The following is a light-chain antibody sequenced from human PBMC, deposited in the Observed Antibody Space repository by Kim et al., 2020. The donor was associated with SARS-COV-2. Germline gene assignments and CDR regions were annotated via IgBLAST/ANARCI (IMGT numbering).Light chain of an antibody. Sequence: GQSVTISCTGTGSNIGYYKLVSWYQQHPGKVPKLVMFDVSKRPSGVPDRFSGSNSGNTASLTISGLHGDDEADYYCCAYAGSYTYVFGTGTKVTVL. CDR3: CAYAGSYTYV. J-gene: IGLJ1*01. CDR2: DVS. V-gene: IGLV2-11*01. CDR1: GSNIGYYKL.